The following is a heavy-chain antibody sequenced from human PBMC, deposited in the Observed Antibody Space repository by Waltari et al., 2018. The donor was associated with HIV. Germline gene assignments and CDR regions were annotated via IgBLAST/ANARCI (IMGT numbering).Heavy chain of an antibody. CDR2: IRDKANNYAT. CDR1: GFTFSGST. Sequence: EVQLVESGGGLVQPGGSLKLSCAVSGFTFSGSTIHWVRQASGKGLEWVGLIRDKANNYATAYVASVKGRFTVSRDDSKNTAYLQMNSLKTEDTAVYFCTSYTSTIVGLWGQGTLVTVSS. D-gene: IGHD2-2*02. CDR3: TSYTSTIVGL. V-gene: IGHV3-73*02. J-gene: IGHJ1*01.